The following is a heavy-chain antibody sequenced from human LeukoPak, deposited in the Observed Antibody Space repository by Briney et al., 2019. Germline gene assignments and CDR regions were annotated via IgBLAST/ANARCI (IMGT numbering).Heavy chain of an antibody. CDR1: GGSFSGYY. CDR3: ARDALLTIFGVVNRAFDI. V-gene: IGHV4-34*01. D-gene: IGHD3-3*01. J-gene: IGHJ3*02. CDR2: INHSGST. Sequence: SETLSLTCAVYGGSFSGYYWSWIRQPPGKGLEWIGEINHSGSTNYNPSLKSRVTISVDTSKNQFSLKLSSVTAADTAVYYCARDALLTIFGVVNRAFDIWGQGTMATVSS.